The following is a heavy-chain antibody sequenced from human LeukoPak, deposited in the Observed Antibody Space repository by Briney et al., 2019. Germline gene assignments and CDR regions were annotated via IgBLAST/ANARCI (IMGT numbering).Heavy chain of an antibody. Sequence: GASVKVSCKASGYTFTSYAMHWVRQAPGQRLEWMGWLNAGNGNTKYSQKFQGRVTITRDTSASTAYMELSSLRSEDTAVYYCARAESGWPRLYWFDPWGQGTLVTVSS. D-gene: IGHD6-19*01. CDR2: LNAGNGNT. CDR3: ARAESGWPRLYWFDP. V-gene: IGHV1-3*01. J-gene: IGHJ5*02. CDR1: GYTFTSYA.